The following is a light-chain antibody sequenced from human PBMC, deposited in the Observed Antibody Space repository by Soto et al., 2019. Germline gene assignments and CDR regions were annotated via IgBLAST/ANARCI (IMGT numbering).Light chain of an antibody. V-gene: IGKV3-20*01. CDR1: QSVGSTF. CDR2: GAS. Sequence: EIVLTQSPGTLSLSPGDRATLSCRASQSVGSTFLAWFQQRIGQAPRLLIYGASTRAIGIPDRFSGSGSGTDFTLTISRLEPEDFAVYYCQQYVTSPYIFGQGTKLEIK. J-gene: IGKJ2*01. CDR3: QQYVTSPYI.